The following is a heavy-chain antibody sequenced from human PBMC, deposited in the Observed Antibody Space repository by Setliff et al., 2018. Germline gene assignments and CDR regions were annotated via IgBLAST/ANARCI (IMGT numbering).Heavy chain of an antibody. V-gene: IGHV4-38-2*02. CDR2: IGHTGSI. Sequence: KTSETLSLTCTVSGYSISSGYIWGWIRQPPGKGLEWVGNIGHTGSINYNPSLKSRLTISRATSKNQVSLRLNSVTATDTAVYYCARDLGHGGDSDYWGQGILVTVSS. D-gene: IGHD2-21*02. J-gene: IGHJ4*02. CDR1: GYSISSGYI. CDR3: ARDLGHGGDSDY.